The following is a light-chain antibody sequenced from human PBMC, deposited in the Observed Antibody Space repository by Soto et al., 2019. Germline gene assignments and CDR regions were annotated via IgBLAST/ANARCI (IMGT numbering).Light chain of an antibody. CDR2: DAS. CDR1: QSISSW. CDR3: QQYNSFPWT. J-gene: IGKJ1*01. V-gene: IGKV1-5*01. Sequence: DIQMTQSPSTLSASVGDRVTITCRASQSISSWLAWYQQKPGKAPKLLIYDASSLESGVPSRFSGSGSGTEFTLTISSLQPDYFATYYCQQYNSFPWTFGQGTKVDIK.